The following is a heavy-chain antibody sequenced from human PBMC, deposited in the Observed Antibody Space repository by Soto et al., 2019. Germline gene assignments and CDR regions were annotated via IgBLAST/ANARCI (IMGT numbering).Heavy chain of an antibody. J-gene: IGHJ3*02. CDR1: GVSINSGGYY. Sequence: QVQLQESGPGLVKPSQTLSLTCSVSGVSINSGGYYWSWIRHHPGKGLEWIGYIYYTGHTFYNPSLRSRVAMSLDTSKNQFSLKLSSVTAADTAVYYCARGSQLERDALDIWGQGTMVTVSS. CDR2: IYYTGHT. V-gene: IGHV4-31*03. CDR3: ARGSQLERDALDI. D-gene: IGHD1-1*01.